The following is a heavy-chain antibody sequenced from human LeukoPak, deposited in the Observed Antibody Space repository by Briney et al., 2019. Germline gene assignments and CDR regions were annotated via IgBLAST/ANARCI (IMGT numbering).Heavy chain of an antibody. V-gene: IGHV4-34*01. Sequence: SETLSLTCTVSGGSISSDGYYWSWIRQPPGKGLEWIGEINHSGSTNYNPSLKSRVTISVDTSKNQFSLKLSSVTAADTAVYYCARGPEQWELLVPLDYWGQGTLVTVSS. CDR3: ARGPEQWELLVPLDY. CDR1: GGSISSDGYY. CDR2: INHSGST. D-gene: IGHD1-26*01. J-gene: IGHJ4*02.